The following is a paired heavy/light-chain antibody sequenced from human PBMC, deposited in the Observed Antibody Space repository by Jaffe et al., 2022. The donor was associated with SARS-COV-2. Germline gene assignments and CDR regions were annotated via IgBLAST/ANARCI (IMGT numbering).Heavy chain of an antibody. Sequence: QVQLVESGGGVVQPGRSLRLSCAASGFAFNIFGMHWVRQAPGKGLEWVSKISYNVTQKSYADSVKGRFTISRDNAKNTVYLHMNSLRTEDTAVYYCAKDGGGPADFWGQGTLVTVSS. D-gene: IGHD3-16*01. CDR1: GFAFNIFG. CDR3: AKDGGGPADF. V-gene: IGHV3-30*18. J-gene: IGHJ4*02. CDR2: ISYNVTQK.
Light chain of an antibody. V-gene: IGKV3-20*01. CDR2: DAS. CDR1: QSVSSSY. Sequence: EIVLTQSPGTLSLSPGERATLSCRASQSVSSSYFAWYQQKPGQPPRLLMYDASSRATGVPDRFSGSGSGTDFTLTISRLEPDDFAVYFCQQFGSSPLTFGGGTKVEIK. CDR3: QQFGSSPLT. J-gene: IGKJ4*01.